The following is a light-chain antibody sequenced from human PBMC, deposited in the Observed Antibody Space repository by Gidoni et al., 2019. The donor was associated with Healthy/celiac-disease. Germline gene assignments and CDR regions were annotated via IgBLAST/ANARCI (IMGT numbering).Light chain of an antibody. J-gene: IGKJ4*01. Sequence: IVLTQSPGTLSLSPGERATLSCRASQSVSNGYLAWYQQKPGQAPRLLVYGAYGASTRATGIPDRFSGSGSRTDFTLTISRLEPEDSAVYYCQQYGSLVTFXGXTKVEIK. CDR3: QQYGSLVT. CDR2: GAYGAS. V-gene: IGKV3-20*01. CDR1: QSVSNGY.